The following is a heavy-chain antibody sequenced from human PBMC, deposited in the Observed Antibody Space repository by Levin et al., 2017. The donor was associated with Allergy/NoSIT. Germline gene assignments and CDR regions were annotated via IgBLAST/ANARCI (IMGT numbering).Heavy chain of an antibody. CDR3: ARGAGGWHTPWFDP. Sequence: PGASLKVSCKASGYTFTSYAMHWVRQAPGQRLEWMGWINAGNGNTKYSQKFQGRVTITRDTSASTAYMELSSLRSEDTAVYYCARGAGGWHTPWFDPWGQGTLVTVSS. V-gene: IGHV1-3*01. CDR2: INAGNGNT. CDR1: GYTFTSYA. J-gene: IGHJ5*02. D-gene: IGHD6-19*01.